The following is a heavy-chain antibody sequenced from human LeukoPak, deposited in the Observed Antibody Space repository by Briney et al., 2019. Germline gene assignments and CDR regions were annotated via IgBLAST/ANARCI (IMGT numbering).Heavy chain of an antibody. D-gene: IGHD6-19*01. J-gene: IGHJ4*02. V-gene: IGHV3-9*01. CDR2: ISWNSGSI. Sequence: PGGSLRLSCAASGFTFDDYAMHWVRQAPGKGLEWVSGISWNSGSIGYADSVKGRFTISRDNAKNSLYLQMNSLRAEDTAVYYCASLVGNFDYWGQGTLVTVSS. CDR3: ASLVGNFDY. CDR1: GFTFDDYA.